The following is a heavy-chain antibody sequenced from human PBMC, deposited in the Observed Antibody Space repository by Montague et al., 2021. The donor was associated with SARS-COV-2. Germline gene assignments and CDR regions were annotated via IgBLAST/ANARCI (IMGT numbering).Heavy chain of an antibody. Sequence: SETLSLTCTVSGGSINSSSYYWGWIRQSPGKGLEWIGGIYYSGSTYHNPSLKSRVTMSVDTSKNQFSLKLSSVTAADTAVYYCARHVYDILTGYYTYWYFDLWGRGTLVTVSS. CDR2: IYYSGST. D-gene: IGHD3-9*01. V-gene: IGHV4-39*01. CDR1: GGSINSSSYY. J-gene: IGHJ2*01. CDR3: ARHVYDILTGYYTYWYFDL.